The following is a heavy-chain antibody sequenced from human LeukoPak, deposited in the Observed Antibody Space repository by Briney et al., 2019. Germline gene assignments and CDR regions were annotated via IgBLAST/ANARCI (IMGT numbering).Heavy chain of an antibody. CDR2: ISSRSNTI. D-gene: IGHD3-10*01. CDR1: GFTFSSYE. J-gene: IGHJ4*02. Sequence: GGSLRLSCAASGFTFSSYEMNWVRQAPGKGLEWVSYISSRSNTIYYADSVKGRFTISRDNSKNTLYLQMNSLRAEDTAVYYCAKEAEELLWFGEFHYFDYWGQGTLVTVSS. V-gene: IGHV3-48*01. CDR3: AKEAEELLWFGEFHYFDY.